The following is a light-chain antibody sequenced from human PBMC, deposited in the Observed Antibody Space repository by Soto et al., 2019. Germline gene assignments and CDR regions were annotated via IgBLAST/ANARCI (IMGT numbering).Light chain of an antibody. V-gene: IGKV1-39*01. CDR1: QSISSY. Sequence: DIQMTQPPSSLSASVGGRASITFRASQSISSYLNWYQQKPGKAPKLLIYAASTLQSGVPSRFSGSGSGADFTLTISSLQPDDVATYYCQQYNTYSAFGQGTKVDIK. CDR2: AAS. J-gene: IGKJ1*01. CDR3: QQYNTYSA.